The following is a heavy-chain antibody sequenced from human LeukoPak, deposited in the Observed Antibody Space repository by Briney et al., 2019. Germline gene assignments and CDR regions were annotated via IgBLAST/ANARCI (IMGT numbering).Heavy chain of an antibody. J-gene: IGHJ5*02. CDR2: VCPSGTT. Sequence: PSETLSLTCVVSGGSIGYHCWSWIRKPAGKGLEWIGRVCPSGTTNYSPSLRGRVTMSLETPQNQISLKMTSVTAADTAVYYCARGWSCGDYCWFDPWGQGVLVTVSS. D-gene: IGHD4-17*01. V-gene: IGHV4-4*07. CDR1: GGSIGYHC. CDR3: ARGWSCGDYCWFDP.